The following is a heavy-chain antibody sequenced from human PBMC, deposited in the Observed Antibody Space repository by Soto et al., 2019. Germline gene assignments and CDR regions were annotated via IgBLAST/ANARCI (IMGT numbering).Heavy chain of an antibody. Sequence: QVQLVQSGAAVKKPGSSVKLSCKTSGGTFRNYAINWVRQAPGQGLEWMGGSIPVFGTANYAQTFQGRFTITADESTRTAYMELSSLRSEDTAVYYCAIPLPKQQLVRGAFDHWGQGTLVTVAS. J-gene: IGHJ4*02. D-gene: IGHD6-13*01. CDR2: SIPVFGTA. CDR3: AIPLPKQQLVRGAFDH. V-gene: IGHV1-69*01. CDR1: GGTFRNYA.